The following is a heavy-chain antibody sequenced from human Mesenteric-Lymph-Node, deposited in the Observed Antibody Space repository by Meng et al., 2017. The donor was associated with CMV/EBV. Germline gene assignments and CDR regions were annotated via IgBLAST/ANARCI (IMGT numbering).Heavy chain of an antibody. D-gene: IGHD3-3*01. Sequence: GSLRPSRVASGFTFSTYSMNWVRQAPGKGLEWVSFIRSGGSPIYYADSVKGRFTISRDNSRNSLYLQMNSLRAEDTALYYCTRDPFFGAYDIWGQGTMVTVSS. CDR1: GFTFSTYS. CDR2: IRSGGSPI. CDR3: TRDPFFGAYDI. V-gene: IGHV3-48*04. J-gene: IGHJ3*02.